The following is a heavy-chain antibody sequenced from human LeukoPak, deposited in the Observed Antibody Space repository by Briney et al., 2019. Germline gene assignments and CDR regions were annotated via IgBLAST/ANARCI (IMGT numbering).Heavy chain of an antibody. CDR2: ISAYNGNT. Sequence: ASVKVSCKASGYTFTSYGISWVRQAPGQGLEWMGWISAYNGNTNYAQKLQGRVTMTTDTSTSTAYMELRSLRSDDTAVYYCARENSPRYSSGLFGYWGQGTLVTVSS. D-gene: IGHD6-19*01. V-gene: IGHV1-18*01. CDR1: GYTFTSYG. J-gene: IGHJ4*02. CDR3: ARENSPRYSSGLFGY.